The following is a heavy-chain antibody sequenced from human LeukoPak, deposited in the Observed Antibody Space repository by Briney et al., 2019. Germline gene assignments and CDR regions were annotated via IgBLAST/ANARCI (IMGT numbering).Heavy chain of an antibody. Sequence: SETLSLTCTVSGGSISSYYWSWIRQPPGKGLEWIGYIYYSGSTNYNPSLKSQVTISVDTSKNQFSLKLSSVTAADTAVYYCARESADGEALDYWGQGTLVTVSS. CDR2: IYYSGST. CDR1: GGSISSYY. CDR3: ARESADGEALDY. V-gene: IGHV4-59*01. J-gene: IGHJ4*02.